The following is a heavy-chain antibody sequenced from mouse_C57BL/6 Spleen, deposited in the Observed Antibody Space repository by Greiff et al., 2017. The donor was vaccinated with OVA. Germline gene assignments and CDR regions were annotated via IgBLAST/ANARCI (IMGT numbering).Heavy chain of an antibody. CDR3: ARNDYSFDY. V-gene: IGHV1-7*01. CDR1: GYTFTGYW. J-gene: IGHJ2*01. D-gene: IGHD2-4*01. CDR2: INPSSGYT. Sequence: QVQLQQSGAELAKPGASVKLSCKASGYTFTGYWMHWVKQRPGQGLEWIGYINPSSGYTKYNQKFKDKATLTADKSSSTAYMQLLSLTYADSAVYYCARNDYSFDYWGQGTTLTVSS.